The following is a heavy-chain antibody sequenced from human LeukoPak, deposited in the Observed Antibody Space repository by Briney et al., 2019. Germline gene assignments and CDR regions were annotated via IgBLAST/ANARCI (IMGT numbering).Heavy chain of an antibody. CDR1: GGSISSGGYY. CDR3: ARIPAAVFVFDY. J-gene: IGHJ4*02. CDR2: IYYSGST. D-gene: IGHD2-2*01. V-gene: IGHV4-31*03. Sequence: SETLSLTCTISGGSISSGGYYWSWIRQHPGKGLEWIGYIYYSGSTYYNPSLESRVTISVDTSKNQFSLKLSSVTAADTAVYYCARIPAAVFVFDYWGQGTLVTVSS.